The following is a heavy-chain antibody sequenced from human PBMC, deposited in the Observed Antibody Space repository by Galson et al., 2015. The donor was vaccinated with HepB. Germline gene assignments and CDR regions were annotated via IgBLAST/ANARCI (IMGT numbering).Heavy chain of an antibody. Sequence: SLTLPCAAPGLSFSGYAMHWVRQAPGKGLEWVAVIWFDGSEKYYPDSVKGRYTISRDNSENTLYLQMNSLRAEDTAVYYFARAFWHPLLHGYNHLSFDYWGQGTLVTVSS. CDR2: IWFDGSEK. CDR3: ARAFWHPLLHGYNHLSFDY. CDR1: GLSFSGYA. J-gene: IGHJ4*02. D-gene: IGHD5-24*01. V-gene: IGHV3-33*01.